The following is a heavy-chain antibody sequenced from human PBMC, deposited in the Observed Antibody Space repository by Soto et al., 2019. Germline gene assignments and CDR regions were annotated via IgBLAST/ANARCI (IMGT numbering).Heavy chain of an antibody. CDR1: GGSVSSGGNY. D-gene: IGHD6-6*01. CDR3: ARGLSSPSAAGV. V-gene: IGHV4-39*01. Sequence: QLQLQESGPGLVKPSETLSLTCAVSGGSVSSGGNYWGWLRQSQGKGLEWIGSVHDTGTTHYNPSLTSPVTISVDTSKNQFSLNVHSVTAADTAVYYCARGLSSPSAAGVWGQGTRVTVSS. J-gene: IGHJ4*02. CDR2: VHDTGTT.